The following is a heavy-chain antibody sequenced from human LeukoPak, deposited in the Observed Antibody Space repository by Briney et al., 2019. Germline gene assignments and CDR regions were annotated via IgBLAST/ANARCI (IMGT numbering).Heavy chain of an antibody. CDR3: ARAPRSGYYLNDAFDI. CDR2: IIPIFGTA. CDR1: GFTFTNYG. D-gene: IGHD3-22*01. V-gene: IGHV1-69*05. Sequence: SVKVSCKASGFTFTNYGLSWVRQAPGQGLEWMGGIIPIFGTANYAQKFQGRVTITTDESTSTAYMELSSLRSEDTAVYYCARAPRSGYYLNDAFDIWGQGTMVTVSS. J-gene: IGHJ3*02.